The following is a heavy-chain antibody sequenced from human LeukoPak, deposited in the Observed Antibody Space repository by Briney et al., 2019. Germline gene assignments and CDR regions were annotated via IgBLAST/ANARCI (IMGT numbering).Heavy chain of an antibody. D-gene: IGHD3-22*01. CDR2: ISVRAATI. CDR1: GFGFGQYE. V-gene: IGHV3-48*03. Sequence: PGGSLRLSCAASGFGFGQYEMNWVRQAPGKGLEWIAYISVRAATIYYGDSVEGRFTISRDDAKNSPYLQMNGLRVEDTAIYYCAKDFPHYYEVPHGMDVWGQGTTVTV. CDR3: AKDFPHYYEVPHGMDV. J-gene: IGHJ6*02.